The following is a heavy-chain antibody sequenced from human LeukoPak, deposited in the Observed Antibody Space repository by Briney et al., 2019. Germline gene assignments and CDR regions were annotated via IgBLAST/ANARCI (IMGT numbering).Heavy chain of an antibody. V-gene: IGHV3-11*01. D-gene: IGHD5-24*01. J-gene: IGHJ5*02. CDR3: ARGQIRDGYNFPDLDP. CDR1: GFPFSDYY. CDR2: ISSSGTTI. Sequence: GGSLRLSCAASGFPFSDYYMSWIRQAPGKGLEWVSYISSSGTTIYYADSVKGRFTISRDNAKNSLYLQMNSLRADDTAVYYCARGQIRDGYNFPDLDPWGQGTLVTVSS.